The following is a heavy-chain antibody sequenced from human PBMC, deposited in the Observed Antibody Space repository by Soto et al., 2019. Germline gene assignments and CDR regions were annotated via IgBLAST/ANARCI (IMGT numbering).Heavy chain of an antibody. CDR3: ARDLIVTYSPPGALGY. J-gene: IGHJ4*02. Sequence: SETLSLTCTVSGGSISSYYWSWIRQPPGKGLEWIGYIYYSGSTNYNPSLKSRVTISVDTSKNQFSLKLSSVTAADTAVYYCARDLIVTYSPPGALGYWGQGTLVTVSS. CDR1: GGSISSYY. V-gene: IGHV4-59*01. CDR2: IYYSGST. D-gene: IGHD6-13*01.